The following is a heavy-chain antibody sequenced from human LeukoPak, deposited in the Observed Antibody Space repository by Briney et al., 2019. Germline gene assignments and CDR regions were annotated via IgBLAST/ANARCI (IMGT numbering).Heavy chain of an antibody. J-gene: IGHJ4*02. Sequence: PSETLSLTCTVSGGSISSYYGSCIRQPPGKGLEWIGYIYTSGSTNYNPSLKSRVTISVDTSKNQFSLKLSSVTAADTAVYYCARLGSGYYASYYFDYWGQGTLVTVSS. V-gene: IGHV4-4*09. D-gene: IGHD3-22*01. CDR1: GGSISSYY. CDR3: ARLGSGYYASYYFDY. CDR2: IYTSGST.